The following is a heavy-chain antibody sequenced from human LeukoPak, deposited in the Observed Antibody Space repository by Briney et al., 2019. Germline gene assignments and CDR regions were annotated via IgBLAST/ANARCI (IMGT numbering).Heavy chain of an antibody. D-gene: IGHD3-3*01. CDR2: IYHSGST. J-gene: IGHJ5*02. Sequence: SETLSLTCTVSGYSISSGYYWGWIRQPPGKGLEWIGSIYHSGSTYYNPSLKSRVTISVDTSRNQFSLRLSSVTAADTAVYYCARVSIFGVVISWFDPWGQGTLVTVSS. CDR3: ARVSIFGVVISWFDP. CDR1: GYSISSGYY. V-gene: IGHV4-38-2*02.